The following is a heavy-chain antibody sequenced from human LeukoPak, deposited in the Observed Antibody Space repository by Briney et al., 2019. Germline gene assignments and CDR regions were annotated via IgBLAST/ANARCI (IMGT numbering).Heavy chain of an antibody. CDR2: ISASGGTT. J-gene: IGHJ4*02. CDR1: GVTFSDYG. Sequence: AGGSLRLSCAASGVTFSDYGMSWVRQAPGKGLEWVSTISASGGTTYYADSVKGRFTISRDNSRNTLYLQMHSLRPEDTAVYYCAKDSISPGNSYDSLYWGQGTLVTVSS. D-gene: IGHD3-22*01. CDR3: AKDSISPGNSYDSLY. V-gene: IGHV3-23*01.